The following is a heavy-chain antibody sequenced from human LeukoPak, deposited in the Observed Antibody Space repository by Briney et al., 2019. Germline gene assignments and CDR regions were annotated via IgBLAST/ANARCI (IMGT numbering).Heavy chain of an antibody. D-gene: IGHD1-26*01. CDR1: GFSLSSYA. Sequence: GGSLRLSCAASGFSLSSYAMSWVRQAPGKGLEWVSAISGSGGSTYYADSVKGRFTISRDNSKNTLYLQMNSLRAEDTAVYYCAKGGWELLPHYWGQGTLVTVSS. V-gene: IGHV3-23*01. CDR2: ISGSGGST. CDR3: AKGGWELLPHY. J-gene: IGHJ4*02.